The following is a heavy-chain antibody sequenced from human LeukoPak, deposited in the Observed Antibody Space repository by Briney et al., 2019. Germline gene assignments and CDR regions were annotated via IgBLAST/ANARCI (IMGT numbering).Heavy chain of an antibody. J-gene: IGHJ4*02. CDR3: ARDYPAFDY. V-gene: IGHV4-59*02. CDR2: IYYSGST. CDR1: GGSVSSYY. D-gene: IGHD2-15*01. Sequence: SETLSLTCTVSGGSVSSYYWSWIRQPPGKGLEWIGYIYYSGSTNYNPSLKSRVTISVDTSKNQFSLKLSSVTAADTAVYYCARDYPAFDYWGQGTLVTVSS.